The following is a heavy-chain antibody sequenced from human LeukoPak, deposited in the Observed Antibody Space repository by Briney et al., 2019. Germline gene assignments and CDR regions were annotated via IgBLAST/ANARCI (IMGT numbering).Heavy chain of an antibody. CDR1: GGSISSYY. Sequence: SETLSLTCTVSGGSISSYYWSWIRQPPGKGLEWIGYIYYSGSTNYNPSLKGRVTISGDASANQFSLKLSSVTAADTAVYYCARVGATTRSFDYWGQGTLVAVSS. V-gene: IGHV4-59*01. J-gene: IGHJ4*02. CDR3: ARVGATTRSFDY. CDR2: IYYSGST. D-gene: IGHD5-12*01.